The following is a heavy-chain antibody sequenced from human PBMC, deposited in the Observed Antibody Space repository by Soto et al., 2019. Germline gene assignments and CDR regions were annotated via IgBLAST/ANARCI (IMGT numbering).Heavy chain of an antibody. CDR3: ARGYSSGWLFDC. CDR2: ISSSSSYI. V-gene: IGHV3-21*04. CDR1: GCTFSSFS. D-gene: IGHD6-19*01. Sequence: WGSMRLSWAASGCTFSSFSMNWVRQAPGKGLEWVSSISSSSSYIYYADSVKGRFTISRDNAKNSLYLHMNSLAAEDTALYYCARGYSSGWLFDCWGQGTLVTVSS. J-gene: IGHJ4*02.